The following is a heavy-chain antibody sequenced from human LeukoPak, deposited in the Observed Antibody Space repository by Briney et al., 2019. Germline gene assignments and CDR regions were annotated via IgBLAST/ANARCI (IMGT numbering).Heavy chain of an antibody. V-gene: IGHV4-38-2*02. CDR2: IYHSGST. J-gene: IGHJ5*02. CDR3: ARDYYGSGSYYNEGNWFDP. D-gene: IGHD3-10*01. CDR1: GYSISSGYY. Sequence: PSETLSLTCAVSGYSISSGYYWGWIRQPPGKGLEWIGSIYHSGSTYYNPSLKSRVTISVDTSKNQFSLKLSSVTAADTALYYCARDYYGSGSYYNEGNWFDPWGQGTLVTVSS.